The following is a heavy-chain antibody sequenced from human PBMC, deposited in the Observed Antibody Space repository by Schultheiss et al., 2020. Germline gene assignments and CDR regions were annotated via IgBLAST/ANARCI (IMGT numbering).Heavy chain of an antibody. Sequence: SQTLSLTCVISGDSVASNSAAWNWIRQSPSRGLEWLGRTYYRSKWYNDYAVSVKNRITINPDTSKNQFSLQLNSVTPEDTAVYYCARDPRIMTGDLFDYWGQGTLVTVSS. CDR1: GDSVASNSAA. V-gene: IGHV6-1*01. CDR2: TYYRSKWYN. D-gene: IGHD2-21*02. CDR3: ARDPRIMTGDLFDY. J-gene: IGHJ4*02.